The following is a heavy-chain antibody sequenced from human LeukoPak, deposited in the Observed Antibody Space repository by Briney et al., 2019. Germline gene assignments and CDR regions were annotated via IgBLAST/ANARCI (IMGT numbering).Heavy chain of an antibody. V-gene: IGHV4-39*07. J-gene: IGHJ4*02. CDR1: GGSISSSSYY. CDR3: ARNAAYCSSTSCYTNTPFDY. Sequence: PSETLSLTCTVSGGSISSSSYYWGWIRQPPGKGLEWIGSIYYSGSTYYNPSLKSRVTISVDTSKNQFSLKLSSVTAADTAVYYCARNAAYCSSTSCYTNTPFDYWGQGTLVTVSS. D-gene: IGHD2-2*02. CDR2: IYYSGST.